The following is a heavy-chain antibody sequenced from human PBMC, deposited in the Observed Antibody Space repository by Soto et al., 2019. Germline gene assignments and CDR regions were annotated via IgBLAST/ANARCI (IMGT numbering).Heavy chain of an antibody. J-gene: IGHJ4*02. V-gene: IGHV1-18*01. Sequence: QVHLVQYGAEVKKPGASVKVSCRGSGYGFTTCGITWVRQAPGQGLEWMAWISAHNGNTNYAQELQGRVTVTRDTSTSTAYMELRSLRSDDTAVYYCARGRYGDYWGQGALVTVSS. D-gene: IGHD1-1*01. CDR1: GYGFTTCG. CDR3: ARGRYGDY. CDR2: ISAHNGNT.